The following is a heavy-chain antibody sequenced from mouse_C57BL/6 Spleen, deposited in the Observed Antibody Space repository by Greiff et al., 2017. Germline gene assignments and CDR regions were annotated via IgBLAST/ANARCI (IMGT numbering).Heavy chain of an antibody. Sequence: QVQLKESGPGLVQPSQSLSITCTVSGFSLTSYGVHWVRQSPGKGLEWLGVIWSGGSTDYNAAFISRLSISKDNSKSQVFFKMNSLQADETAIYYCASPYYYGAYYAMDYWGQGTSVTVSS. V-gene: IGHV2-2*01. CDR2: IWSGGST. D-gene: IGHD1-1*01. CDR1: GFSLTSYG. J-gene: IGHJ4*01. CDR3: ASPYYYGAYYAMDY.